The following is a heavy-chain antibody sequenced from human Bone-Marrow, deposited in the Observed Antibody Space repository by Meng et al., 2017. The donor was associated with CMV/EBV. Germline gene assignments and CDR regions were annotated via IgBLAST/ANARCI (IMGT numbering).Heavy chain of an antibody. D-gene: IGHD3-22*01. Sequence: SVKVSWKASGGTFSNNAISWLRQAPGLGLEWMGGIVPALRSVNYAQVFQARVTITTDESTSTAYMELSCLRSEDTAVYYCARVEGKFVSSGYYPDHYYYYGMDVWGQGTTVTVSS. CDR1: GGTFSNNA. CDR2: IVPALRSV. CDR3: ARVEGKFVSSGYYPDHYYYYGMDV. V-gene: IGHV1-69*05. J-gene: IGHJ6*02.